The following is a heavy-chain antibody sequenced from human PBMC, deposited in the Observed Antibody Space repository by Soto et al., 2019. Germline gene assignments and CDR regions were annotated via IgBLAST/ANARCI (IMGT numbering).Heavy chain of an antibody. Sequence: VAVISYDGSNKYYADSVKGRFTISRDNSKKTLYLQMNSLRPEDTAVYYCAKEGAGVYYADHWGQGTLVTVSS. CDR3: AKEGAGVYYADH. CDR2: ISYDGSNK. V-gene: IGHV3-30*18. J-gene: IGHJ4*02. D-gene: IGHD3-3*01.